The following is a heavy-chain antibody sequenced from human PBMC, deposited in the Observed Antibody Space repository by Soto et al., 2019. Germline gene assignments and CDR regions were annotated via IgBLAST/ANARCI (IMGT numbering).Heavy chain of an antibody. CDR1: GFIFSSYS. Sequence: GGSLRLSCAASGFIFSSYSMNWVRQAPGKGLEWISSMSSRSDYIYYADSLKGRFTISRDNAKNSLYLQMNSLRADDTAVYYCAREVDFGFDYWGQGTPVTVSS. CDR2: MSSRSDYI. V-gene: IGHV3-21*01. J-gene: IGHJ4*02. D-gene: IGHD5-12*01. CDR3: AREVDFGFDY.